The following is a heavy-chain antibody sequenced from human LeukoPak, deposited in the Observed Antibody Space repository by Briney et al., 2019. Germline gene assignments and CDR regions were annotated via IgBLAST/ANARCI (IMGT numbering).Heavy chain of an antibody. Sequence: GGSLRLSCAASGFTFNTNAMSWVRQAPGKGLEWVSAISGRTGGTYYADSVKGRFTISKDNSKNTLYLQMNSLRAEDTAVYYCASPMTKGGAFDIWGQGTMVTVSS. V-gene: IGHV3-23*01. CDR3: ASPMTKGGAFDI. D-gene: IGHD4-11*01. CDR2: ISGRTGGT. CDR1: GFTFNTNA. J-gene: IGHJ3*02.